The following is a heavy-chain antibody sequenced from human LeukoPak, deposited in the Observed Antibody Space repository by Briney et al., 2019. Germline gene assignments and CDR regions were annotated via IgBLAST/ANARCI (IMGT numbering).Heavy chain of an antibody. CDR2: IYTSGST. CDR3: ARGSEYYDSSGYTYYYYMDV. Sequence: SETLSLTCTVSGGSISSYYWSWIRQPAGKGLEWIGRIYTSGSTNYNPSLKSRVTMSVDTSKNQFSLKLSSVTAADTAVYYCARGSEYYDSSGYTYYYYMDVWGRGTTVTVSS. CDR1: GGSISSYY. J-gene: IGHJ6*03. V-gene: IGHV4-4*07. D-gene: IGHD3-22*01.